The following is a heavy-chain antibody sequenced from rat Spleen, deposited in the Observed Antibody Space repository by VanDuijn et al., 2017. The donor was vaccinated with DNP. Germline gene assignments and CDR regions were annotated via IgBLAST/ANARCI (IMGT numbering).Heavy chain of an antibody. CDR1: GFTFSDYY. V-gene: IGHV5-22*01. Sequence: EVQLVESGGDLVQPGRSLKLSCAASGFTFSDYYMAWVRQAPTKGLEWVAYISYDGGSTNYGDSVKGRFTISRDNAKNTLYLQMNSLRSEDMATYYCSRHVLPLRVWDYWGQGVKVTVSS. CDR2: ISYDGGST. J-gene: IGHJ2*01. CDR3: SRHVLPLRVWDY. D-gene: IGHD1-4*01.